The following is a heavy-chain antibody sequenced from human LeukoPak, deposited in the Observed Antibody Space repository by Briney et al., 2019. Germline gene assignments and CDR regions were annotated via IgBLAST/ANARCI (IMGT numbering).Heavy chain of an antibody. D-gene: IGHD6-13*01. J-gene: IGHJ5*01. CDR2: INPNDGGT. CDR3: AREGTLSSSTNWFDS. V-gene: IGHV1-2*02. Sequence: ASVTVPCKASGYTFTGHFMHWVRQAPGQGLEWMGWINPNDGGTNFAQRFQGRVTMTRDTSISTAYLELSSLRSDDTAVYYCAREGTLSSSTNWFDSWGQRCLVTVSS. CDR1: GYTFTGHF.